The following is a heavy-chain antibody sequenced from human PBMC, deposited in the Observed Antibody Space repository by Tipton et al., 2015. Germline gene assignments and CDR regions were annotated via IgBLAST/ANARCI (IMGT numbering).Heavy chain of an antibody. Sequence: LRLSCTVSGGSISSYYWSWLRQPPGKGLEWIGYIYYSGSTNYNPSLKSRVTISVDRYKNQLSLTWSSVTAADTAVYYCARRVARADAADCWGEGTLVAVSP. J-gene: IGHJ4*02. CDR1: GGSISSYY. CDR2: IYYSGST. CDR3: ARRVARADAADC. D-gene: IGHD2-15*01. V-gene: IGHV4-59*01.